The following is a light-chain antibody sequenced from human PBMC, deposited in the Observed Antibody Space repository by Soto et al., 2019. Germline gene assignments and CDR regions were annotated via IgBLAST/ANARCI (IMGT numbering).Light chain of an antibody. J-gene: IGLJ2*01. CDR3: TSYTTINTVI. V-gene: IGLV2-14*03. Sequence: QSGLTQPASVSGSPGQSITISCTGTSSDIGTYNYVSWYQQHPGKAPKLMLYEVSNRPSGVSNRFSGSKSDNTASLTISGLQAEDEADYYCTSYTTINTVIFGGGTKVTVL. CDR1: SSDIGTYNY. CDR2: EVS.